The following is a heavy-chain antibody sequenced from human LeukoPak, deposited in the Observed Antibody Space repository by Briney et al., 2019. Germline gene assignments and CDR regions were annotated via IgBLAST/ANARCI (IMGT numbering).Heavy chain of an antibody. V-gene: IGHV1-2*02. CDR1: GYTFTGYY. J-gene: IGHJ4*02. D-gene: IGHD6-13*01. CDR3: AKKGSVASASTFCY. CDR2: INPNSGDT. Sequence: ASVKVSCKASGYTFTGYYMHWVRQAPGQGLEWMGWINPNSGDTNYAQKFQGRVTMTWDTSSNTAYMELSRLRSDDTAVYFWAKKGSVASASTFCYWGQGTLVTVSS.